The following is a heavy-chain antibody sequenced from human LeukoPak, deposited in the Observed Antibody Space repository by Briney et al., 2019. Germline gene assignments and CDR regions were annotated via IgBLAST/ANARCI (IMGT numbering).Heavy chain of an antibody. Sequence: GGSLRLSCAASGFTFSDSAMSWVRQAPGKGLVWVSRLNTDGSGPRYADSVKGRFTISRDNARNTLYLQMNSLRAEDTAVYYCARVGGDYEIAYWGQGTLVTVSS. CDR1: GFTFSDSA. V-gene: IGHV3-74*01. D-gene: IGHD2-21*02. CDR2: LNTDGSGP. J-gene: IGHJ4*02. CDR3: ARVGGDYEIAY.